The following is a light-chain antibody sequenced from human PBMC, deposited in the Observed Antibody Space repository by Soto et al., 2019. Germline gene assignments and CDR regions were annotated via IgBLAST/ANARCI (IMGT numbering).Light chain of an antibody. J-gene: IGKJ1*01. CDR2: GAS. V-gene: IGKV3-20*01. CDR1: QSVRSSY. CDR3: QQYGSSPQT. Sequence: IVLTQSPGTLSLPPGERATLSCRASQSVRSSYLAWYQQKPGQAPRLLIYGASSRAIGIPDRFSGSGSGTEFTLTISRLAPEDFAVYYCQQYGSSPQTFGQGTKVDIK.